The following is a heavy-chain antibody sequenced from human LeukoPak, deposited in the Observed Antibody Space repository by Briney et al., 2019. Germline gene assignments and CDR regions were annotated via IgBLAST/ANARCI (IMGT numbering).Heavy chain of an antibody. Sequence: GGSLRLSCAASGFTFSNYWMHWVRQAPGKGPVWVSRIKPDGSGTSYVDSVKGRFTISRDNAKRTLYLQMNSLGAEDTAVYYCAKDAVYGSGSVDYWGQGALVTVSS. D-gene: IGHD3-10*01. CDR2: IKPDGSGT. CDR3: AKDAVYGSGSVDY. CDR1: GFTFSNYW. J-gene: IGHJ4*02. V-gene: IGHV3-74*01.